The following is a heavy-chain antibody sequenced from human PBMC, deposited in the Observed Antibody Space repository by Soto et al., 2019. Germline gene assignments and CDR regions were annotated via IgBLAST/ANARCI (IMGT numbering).Heavy chain of an antibody. J-gene: IGHJ4*02. Sequence: PSETLSLTCAVSGDSISSSVWWSWVRQPPGKGLGWIGEVFHTGNTNYNPSLKSRVTMSVDKSTNEFSLKVTSVTAADTAIYYCARKAWVRFDYWGQGALVTVS. CDR1: GDSISSSVW. CDR3: ARKAWVRFDY. CDR2: VFHTGNT. V-gene: IGHV4-4*02. D-gene: IGHD7-27*01.